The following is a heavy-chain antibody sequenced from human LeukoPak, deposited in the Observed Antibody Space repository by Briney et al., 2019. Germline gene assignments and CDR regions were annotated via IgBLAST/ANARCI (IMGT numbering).Heavy chain of an antibody. Sequence: SETLSLTCTVSGGSISSYYWGWIRQPPGKGLEWIGSIYYSGSTYYNPSLKSRVTISVDTSKNQFSLKLSSVTAADTAVYYCARRGRRFGDFDWFDPWGQGTLVTVSS. D-gene: IGHD3-10*01. CDR1: GGSISSYY. V-gene: IGHV4-39*01. J-gene: IGHJ5*02. CDR2: IYYSGST. CDR3: ARRGRRFGDFDWFDP.